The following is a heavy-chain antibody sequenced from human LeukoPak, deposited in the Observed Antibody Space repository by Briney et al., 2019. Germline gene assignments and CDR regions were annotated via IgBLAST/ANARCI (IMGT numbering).Heavy chain of an antibody. Sequence: GASVKVSCKASGYTFTIYPINWVRQAPGQGLEWMGWINTNTGNPTFAQGFTGRFVFSLDTSVSTAYLQINSLTTDDTAVYFCATRYSTSHYYYLDVWGKGTTVTVSS. CDR1: GYTFTIYP. CDR3: ATRYSTSHYYYLDV. D-gene: IGHD6-13*01. J-gene: IGHJ6*03. CDR2: INTNTGNP. V-gene: IGHV7-4-1*02.